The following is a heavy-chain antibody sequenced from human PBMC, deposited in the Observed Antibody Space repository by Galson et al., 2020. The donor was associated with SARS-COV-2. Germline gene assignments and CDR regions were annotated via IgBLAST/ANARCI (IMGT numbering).Heavy chain of an antibody. CDR1: GFTFSSYG. CDR3: ARGHYDSSGYLNWFDP. Sequence: GGSLRLSCAASGFTFSSYGMHWVRQATGKGLEWVSAIGTAGDTYYPGSVKGRFTISRENAKNSLYLQMNSLRAGDTAVYYCARGHYDSSGYLNWFDPWGQGTLVTVSS. CDR2: IGTAGDT. J-gene: IGHJ5*02. V-gene: IGHV3-13*01. D-gene: IGHD3-22*01.